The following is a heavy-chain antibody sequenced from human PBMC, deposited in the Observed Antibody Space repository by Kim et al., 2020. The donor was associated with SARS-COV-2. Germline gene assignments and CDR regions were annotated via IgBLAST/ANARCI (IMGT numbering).Heavy chain of an antibody. J-gene: IGHJ4*02. D-gene: IGHD6-19*01. CDR1: GFTFSSYG. CDR2: ISYDGSNK. V-gene: IGHV3-30*18. Sequence: GGSLRLSCAASGFTFSSYGMHWVRQAPGKGLEWVAVISYDGSNKFYADSVKGRFTISRDNSKNTLYLQMNSLRAEDTAVYYCAKEARVVAVAGTMNYWGQGTLVTVSS. CDR3: AKEARVVAVAGTMNY.